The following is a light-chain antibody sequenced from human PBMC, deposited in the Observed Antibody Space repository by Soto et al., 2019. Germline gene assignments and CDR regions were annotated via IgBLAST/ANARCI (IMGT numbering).Light chain of an antibody. CDR1: SSSIGTNT. V-gene: IGLV1-44*01. J-gene: IGLJ2*01. CDR2: TDH. Sequence: QSVLTQPPSASGTPGQRVTISCSGSSSSIGTNTVNWYKQVPGTAPTLLIYTDHQRPAGVPDRFSGSKSGTSASLAISWLQSEDEADYYCAAWDGSLKVVLFGGGTKLTVL. CDR3: AAWDGSLKVVL.